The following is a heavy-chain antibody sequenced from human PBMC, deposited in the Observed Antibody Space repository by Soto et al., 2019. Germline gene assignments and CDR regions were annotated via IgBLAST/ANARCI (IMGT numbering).Heavy chain of an antibody. D-gene: IGHD6-13*01. V-gene: IGHV4-30-4*01. CDR1: GGSISSGDYY. Sequence: SETLSLTCTVSGGSISSGDYYWSWIRQPPGKGLEWIGYIYYSGSTHYNPSLKSRVTISVDTSKNQFSLKLSSVTAADTAVYYCARAGEQQLVSFDYWGQGTLVTVSS. CDR2: IYYSGST. J-gene: IGHJ4*02. CDR3: ARAGEQQLVSFDY.